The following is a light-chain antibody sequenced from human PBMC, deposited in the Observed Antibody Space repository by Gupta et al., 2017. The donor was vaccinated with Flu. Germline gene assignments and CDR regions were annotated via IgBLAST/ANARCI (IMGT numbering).Light chain of an antibody. CDR3: AAWDDSLNGHYV. CDR1: SSNIGSNS. V-gene: IGLV1-44*01. CDR2: GNN. J-gene: IGLJ1*01. Sequence: QSVLAQPPSASGTPGQRVALSCSGSSSNIGSNSVNWYQQVPGTAPKLLIYGNNQRPSGVPDRFSGSKSGTSASLAISGLQSEDEADYYCAAWDDSLNGHYVFGTGTKVTVV.